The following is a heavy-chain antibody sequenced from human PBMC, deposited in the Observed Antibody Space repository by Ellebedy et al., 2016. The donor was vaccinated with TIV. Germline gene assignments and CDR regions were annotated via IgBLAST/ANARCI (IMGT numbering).Heavy chain of an antibody. CDR3: ARDSRGRTLNYGMDV. J-gene: IGHJ6*02. CDR1: GFTFSSFG. V-gene: IGHV3-33*01. Sequence: GGSLRLXCAASGFTFSSFGMNWVRQAPGKGPEWVAVTYYDGNNKYYADSVKGRFTISRDNPKNTLYLQMNSLRAEDTAVYYCARDSRGRTLNYGMDVWGQGTTVTVSS. D-gene: IGHD3-10*01. CDR2: TYYDGNNK.